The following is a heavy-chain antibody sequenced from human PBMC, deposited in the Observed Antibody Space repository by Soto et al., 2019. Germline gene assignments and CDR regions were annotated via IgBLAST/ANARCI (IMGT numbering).Heavy chain of an antibody. Sequence: GGSLRLSCAASGFTFSSYAMHWVRQAPGKGLEWVAVISYDGSNKYYADSVKGRFAISRDNSKNTLYLQMNSLRAEDTAVYYCARDRGYLEWELLRTPGHFDYWGQGTLVTVSS. J-gene: IGHJ4*02. CDR3: ARDRGYLEWELLRTPGHFDY. V-gene: IGHV3-30*09. CDR2: ISYDGSNK. CDR1: GFTFSSYA. D-gene: IGHD1-26*01.